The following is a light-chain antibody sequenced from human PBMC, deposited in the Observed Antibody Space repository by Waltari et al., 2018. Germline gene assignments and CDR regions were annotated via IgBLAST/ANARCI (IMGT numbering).Light chain of an antibody. CDR3: QSYDSSLSGVV. CDR2: ANS. Sequence: QSVLTQPPSVSGAPGQRVTISCTGGSSNIGANYDVPWYQQRPGTAPKLLIYANSNRPSGVPDRFSGSKSGTSASLAITGLQAGDETDYYCQSYDSSLSGVVFGGGTKLTVL. J-gene: IGLJ2*01. CDR1: SSNIGANYD. V-gene: IGLV1-40*01.